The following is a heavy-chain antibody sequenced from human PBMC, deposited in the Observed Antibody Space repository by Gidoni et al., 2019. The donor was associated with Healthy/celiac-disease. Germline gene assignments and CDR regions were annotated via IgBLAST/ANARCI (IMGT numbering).Heavy chain of an antibody. CDR2: INPSSGGT. Sequence: QVQLVQSGAEVTKPGASVTVSCKASGYTFTVYYMRWVRQAPGQGLEWMGWINPSSGGTNYAQKSQGRVTMTRDTSISTAYMELSRLRSDDTAVYYCARDLVTIFGGGYYYGMDVWGQGTTVTVSS. V-gene: IGHV1-2*02. D-gene: IGHD3-3*01. CDR1: GYTFTVYY. J-gene: IGHJ6*02. CDR3: ARDLVTIFGGGYYYGMDV.